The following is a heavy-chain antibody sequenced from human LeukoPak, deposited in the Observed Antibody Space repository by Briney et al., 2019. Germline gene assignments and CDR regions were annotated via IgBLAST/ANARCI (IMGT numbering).Heavy chain of an antibody. CDR2: IRSKANSYAT. J-gene: IGHJ6*03. D-gene: IGHD3-16*01. Sequence: SGGSLRLSCAASGFTFSGSAMHWVRQASGKGLEWVGRIRSKANSYATAYAASVKGRFTISRDDSKNTAYLQMNSLKTEDTSLTFGGYYYYMDVWGKGTTVTISS. V-gene: IGHV3-73*01. CDR3: GYYYYMDV. CDR1: GFTFSGSA.